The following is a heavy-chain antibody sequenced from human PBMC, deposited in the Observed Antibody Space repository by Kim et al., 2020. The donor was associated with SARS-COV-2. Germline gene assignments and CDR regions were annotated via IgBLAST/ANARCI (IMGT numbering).Heavy chain of an antibody. Sequence: NSANTGYAQKFQSRVTMTRNNSMSTAYMELSSLRSEDTAVYYCLLPAVDYWGQGTLVTVSS. J-gene: IGHJ4*02. CDR3: LLPAVDY. CDR2: NSANT. V-gene: IGHV1-8*01.